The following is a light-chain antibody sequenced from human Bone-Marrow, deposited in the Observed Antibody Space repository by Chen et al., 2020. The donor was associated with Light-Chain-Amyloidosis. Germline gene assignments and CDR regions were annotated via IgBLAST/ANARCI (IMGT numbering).Light chain of an antibody. CDR3: QSYQGSSQGV. J-gene: IGLJ3*02. CDR2: EDD. CDR1: SGSIATNY. V-gene: IGLV6-57*01. Sequence: NFMLPQPHSVSESPGKTEIISCTRSSGSIATNYVQCYQQRPGSSPTTVIYEDDQRPSGVPDRFSGSIDRSSNSASLTISGLKTEDEADYYCQSYQGSSQGVFGGGTKLTVL.